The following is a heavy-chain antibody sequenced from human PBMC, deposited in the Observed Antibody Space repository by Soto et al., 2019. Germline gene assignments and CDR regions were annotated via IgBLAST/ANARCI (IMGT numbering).Heavy chain of an antibody. D-gene: IGHD2-2*01. CDR1: GGSFSGYY. CDR2: INHSGST. J-gene: IGHJ4*02. CDR3: ARGPGYCSSTSCSNRLDY. V-gene: IGHV4-34*01. Sequence: QVQLQQWGAGLLKPSETLSLTCAVYGGSFSGYYWSWIRQPPGKGLEWIGEINHSGSTNYNPSVKSRVTISVDTSKNQFSLKLSSVTAADTAVYYCARGPGYCSSTSCSNRLDYWGQGTLVTVSS.